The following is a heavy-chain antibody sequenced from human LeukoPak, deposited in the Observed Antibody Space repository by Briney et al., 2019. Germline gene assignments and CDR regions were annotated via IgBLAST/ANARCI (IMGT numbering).Heavy chain of an antibody. CDR2: IYYSGST. Sequence: SETLSLTCTVSGGSISSSSYYWGWIRQPPGKGLEWIGSIYYSGSTYYNPSLKSRVTISVDTSKNQFSLKLSSVTAADSAVYYCARAPSVVVVAARYFDLWGRGTLVTVSS. CDR3: ARAPSVVVVAARYFDL. V-gene: IGHV4-39*07. D-gene: IGHD2-15*01. J-gene: IGHJ2*01. CDR1: GGSISSSSYY.